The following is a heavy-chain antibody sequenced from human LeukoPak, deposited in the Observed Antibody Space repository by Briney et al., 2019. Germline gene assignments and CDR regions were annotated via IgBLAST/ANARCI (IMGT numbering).Heavy chain of an antibody. CDR2: IYTSEST. J-gene: IGHJ5*02. D-gene: IGHD3-10*01. Sequence: SETLSLTCTVSGGSISSYYWSWIRQPPGKGLEWIVRIYTSESTSYNPSLESRATMSVDTPKNQSSLKLSSVSAADTAVYYCARDLTMIRGGNNWFDPWGEGTLVTVSS. CDR3: ARDLTMIRGGNNWFDP. CDR1: GGSISSYY. V-gene: IGHV4-4*07.